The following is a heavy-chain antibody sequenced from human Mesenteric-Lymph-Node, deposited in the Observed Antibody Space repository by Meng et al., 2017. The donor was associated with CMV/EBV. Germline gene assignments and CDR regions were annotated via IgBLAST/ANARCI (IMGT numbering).Heavy chain of an antibody. V-gene: IGHV1-69*02. CDR3: AGGIAAAGSRWIDP. D-gene: IGHD6-13*01. CDR1: GGTFSSYT. J-gene: IGHJ5*02. Sequence: QVQLVQSGAEVKKPGSSVKVSCKASGGTFSSYTISWVRQAPGQGLEWMGRIIPILGIANYAQKFQGRVTITADKSTSTAYMELSSLRSEDTAVYYCAGGIAAAGSRWIDPWGQGTLVTVSS. CDR2: IIPILGIA.